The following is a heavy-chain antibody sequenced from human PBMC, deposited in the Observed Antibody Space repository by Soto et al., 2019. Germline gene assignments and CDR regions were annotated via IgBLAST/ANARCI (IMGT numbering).Heavy chain of an antibody. D-gene: IGHD3-22*01. CDR1: GFTFSSYG. V-gene: IGHV3-30*18. Sequence: GGSLRLSCAASGFTFSSYGMHWVRQAPGKGLEWVAVISYDGSNKYYADSVKGRFTISRDNSKNTLYLQMNSLRAEDTAVYYCAKDYYDSSGYYKSDPYYFDYWGQGTLVTVSS. CDR3: AKDYYDSSGYYKSDPYYFDY. CDR2: ISYDGSNK. J-gene: IGHJ4*02.